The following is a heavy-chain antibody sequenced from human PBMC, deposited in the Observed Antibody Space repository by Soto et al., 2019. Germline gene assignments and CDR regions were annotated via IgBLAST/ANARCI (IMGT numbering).Heavy chain of an antibody. V-gene: IGHV3-30-3*01. CDR1: GFTFSSYA. J-gene: IGHJ4*02. D-gene: IGHD6-13*01. CDR3: AREAAGHFDY. Sequence: QVQLVESGGGVVQPGRSLRLSCAASGFTFSSYAMHWVRQAPGKGLERVAVISYDGSNKYYADSVKGRFTISRDNSKNTLYLQMNSLRAEDTAVYYCAREAAGHFDYWGQGTLVTVSS. CDR2: ISYDGSNK.